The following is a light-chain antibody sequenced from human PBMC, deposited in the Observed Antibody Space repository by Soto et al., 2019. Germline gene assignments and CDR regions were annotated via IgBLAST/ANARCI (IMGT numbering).Light chain of an antibody. CDR2: DAS. CDR3: QHRSNWPPWT. V-gene: IGKV3-11*01. J-gene: IGKJ1*01. CDR1: QTINTY. Sequence: EIVLTQSPVTLSLSPGERATLSCRASQTINTYLAWYQQKPGRAPRLLIYDASNRATGIPARFSGSASGTDFTLTISSLEPEDFAVYYCQHRSNWPPWTFGPGTKVDIK.